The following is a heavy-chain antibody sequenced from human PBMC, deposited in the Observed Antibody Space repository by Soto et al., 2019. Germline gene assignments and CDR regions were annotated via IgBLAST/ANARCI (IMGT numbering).Heavy chain of an antibody. CDR3: ARPYGDYPYYYYYYMDV. V-gene: IGHV4-39*01. J-gene: IGHJ6*03. CDR1: GGSISSSSHY. D-gene: IGHD4-17*01. Sequence: QLQLQESGPGLVKPSETLSLTCTVSGGSISSSSHYWGWIRQPPGKGLEWIGSIYYSGSTYYNPSLKSRVTISVDTSKNQFSLKLSSVTAADTAVYYCARPYGDYPYYYYYYMDVWGKGTTVTVSS. CDR2: IYYSGST.